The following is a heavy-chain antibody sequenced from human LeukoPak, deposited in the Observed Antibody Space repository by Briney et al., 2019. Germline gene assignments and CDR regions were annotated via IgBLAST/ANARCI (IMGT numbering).Heavy chain of an antibody. CDR2: IYHSGST. D-gene: IGHD3-10*01. CDR3: ARAAASNSGCYYHGWFYP. Sequence: SETLSLTYPVAGGPISRRNWWCWVRQPPGKGLEWIGEIYHSGSTNYNPSLKSRVTISVDKSKNQFSLKLCSVTAADTAVYCCARAAASNSGCYYHGWFYPWGQGTLVTVSS. V-gene: IGHV4-4*01. CDR1: GGPISRRNW. J-gene: IGHJ5*02.